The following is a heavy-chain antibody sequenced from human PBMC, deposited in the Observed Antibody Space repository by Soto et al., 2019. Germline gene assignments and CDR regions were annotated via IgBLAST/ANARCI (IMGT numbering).Heavy chain of an antibody. CDR2: IYYSGST. V-gene: IGHV4-59*01. CDR1: GGSISSYY. D-gene: IGHD3-10*01. J-gene: IGHJ4*02. CDR3: ARAVGTYYYGSGSYYNHFDY. Sequence: QVQLQESGPGLVKPSETLSLTCTVSGGSISSYYWSWIRQPPGKGLEWIGYIYYSGSTNDNPSLRSRVTISVDTSKNQFSLKLSSVTAADTAVYYCARAVGTYYYGSGSYYNHFDYWGQGTLVTVSS.